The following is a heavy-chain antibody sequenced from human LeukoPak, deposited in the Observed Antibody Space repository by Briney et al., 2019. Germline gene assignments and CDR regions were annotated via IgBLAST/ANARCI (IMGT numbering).Heavy chain of an antibody. J-gene: IGHJ6*03. V-gene: IGHV3-48*03. CDR3: ARAEKSYYSYYYYMDV. Sequence: GGSLRLSCAASGFTFSSYEMNWVRQAPGKGLEWVSYISSSGSTIYYADSVKGRFTISRDNAKNSLYLQMNSLRAEDTAVYYCARAEKSYYSYYYYMDVWGKGTTVTVSS. CDR2: ISSSGSTI. CDR1: GFTFSSYE.